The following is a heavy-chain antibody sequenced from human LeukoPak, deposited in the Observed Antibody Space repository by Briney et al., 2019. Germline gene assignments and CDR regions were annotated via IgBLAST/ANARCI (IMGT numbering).Heavy chain of an antibody. V-gene: IGHV3-30*02. CDR1: GFTFSSYG. Sequence: GGSLRLSCAASGFTFSSYGMHWVRQAPGKGLEWVAFIRYDGSNKYYADSVKGRFTISRDNSKNTLYLQMNSLRADDTAVYYCARWLPRGDYYFDYWGQGTLVTVSS. CDR2: IRYDGSNK. CDR3: ARWLPRGDYYFDY. J-gene: IGHJ4*02. D-gene: IGHD5-24*01.